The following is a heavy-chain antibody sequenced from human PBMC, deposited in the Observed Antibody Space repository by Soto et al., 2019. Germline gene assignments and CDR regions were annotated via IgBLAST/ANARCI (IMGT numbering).Heavy chain of an antibody. CDR1: GYSFTSYW. CDR2: IYPGDSDT. D-gene: IGHD5-12*01. CDR3: ARRGYSGYDYLYYFDY. Sequence: PGESLKISCKGSGYSFTSYWIGWVRQMPGKGLEWMGIIYPGDSDTRYSPSFQGQVTISADKSISTAYLQWSSLKASDTAMYYCARRGYSGYDYLYYFDYWGQGTLVTVSS. V-gene: IGHV5-51*01. J-gene: IGHJ4*02.